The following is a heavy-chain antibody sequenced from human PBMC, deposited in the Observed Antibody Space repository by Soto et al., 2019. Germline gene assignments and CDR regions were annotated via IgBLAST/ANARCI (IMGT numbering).Heavy chain of an antibody. V-gene: IGHV1-8*01. CDR2: MNPNSGNT. CDR1: GYTFTSYD. CDR3: ARGINYYDSGDDAFDI. Sequence: QVQLVQSGAEVKKPGASVKVSCKASGYTFTSYDINWVRQATGHGLEWMGWMNPNSGNTGYAQKFQGRVTMTRNTSMSTAHMELSSLRSEDTAVYYCARGINYYDSGDDAFDIWGQGTMVTVSS. D-gene: IGHD3-10*01. J-gene: IGHJ3*02.